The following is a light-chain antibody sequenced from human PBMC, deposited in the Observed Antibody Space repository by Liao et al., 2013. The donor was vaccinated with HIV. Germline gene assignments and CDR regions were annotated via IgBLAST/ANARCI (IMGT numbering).Light chain of an antibody. CDR1: NIGSKS. V-gene: IGLV3-21*04. Sequence: SYVLTQPPSVSVAPGKTARITCGGNNIGSKSVHWYQQKPGQAPVLVISYDSDRPSGIPDRFSGSNSGNTATLTISRVEAGDEADYYCQVWDSSSDHRRVFGGGTKLTVL. CDR3: QVWDSSSDHRRV. CDR2: YDS. J-gene: IGLJ3*02.